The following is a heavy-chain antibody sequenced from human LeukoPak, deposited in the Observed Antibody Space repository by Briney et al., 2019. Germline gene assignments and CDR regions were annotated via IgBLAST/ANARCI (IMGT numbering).Heavy chain of an antibody. CDR1: GGSFSGYY. D-gene: IGHD6-19*01. Sequence: SETLSLTCAVYGGSFSGYYWSWIRQPPGKGLERIGEINHSGSTNYNPSLKSRVTISVDTSKNQFSLKLSSVTAADTAVYYCARDSIAVDPWGQGTLVTVSS. J-gene: IGHJ5*02. CDR3: ARDSIAVDP. V-gene: IGHV4-34*01. CDR2: INHSGST.